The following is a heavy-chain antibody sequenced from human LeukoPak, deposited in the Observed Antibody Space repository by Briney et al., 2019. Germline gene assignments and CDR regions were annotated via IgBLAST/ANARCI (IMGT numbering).Heavy chain of an antibody. CDR1: GGTFSSYA. CDR2: IIPIFGTA. J-gene: IGHJ4*02. D-gene: IGHD6-13*01. Sequence: SVKVSCKASGGTFSSYAISWVRQAPGQGLEWMGGIIPIFGTANYAQKFQGRVTITADESTSTAYMELSSLRAEDTAVYYCAKPLGGSSWYFEVGYWGQGTLVTVSS. V-gene: IGHV1-69*01. CDR3: AKPLGGSSWYFEVGY.